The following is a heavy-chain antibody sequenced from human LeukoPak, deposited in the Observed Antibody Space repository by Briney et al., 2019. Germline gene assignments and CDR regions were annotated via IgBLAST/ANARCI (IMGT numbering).Heavy chain of an antibody. D-gene: IGHD6-13*01. Sequence: ASVKVSCKASGYTFTSYAMNWVRQAPGQGLEWMGWISAYNGNTNYAQKLQGRVTMTTDTSTSTAYMELRSLRSDDTAAYYCARDKQQLVQSPYNWFDPWGQGILVTVSS. J-gene: IGHJ5*02. V-gene: IGHV1-18*01. CDR3: ARDKQQLVQSPYNWFDP. CDR1: GYTFTSYA. CDR2: ISAYNGNT.